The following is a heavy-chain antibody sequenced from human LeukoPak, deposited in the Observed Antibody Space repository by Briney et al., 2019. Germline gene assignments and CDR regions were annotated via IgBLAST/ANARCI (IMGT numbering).Heavy chain of an antibody. CDR2: IKQCGGER. CDR3: ASRADYGDRTAYFDY. D-gene: IGHD4-17*01. CDR1: GFTFRRHL. Sequence: GGSLRLSCAGAGFTFRRHLMKWVRQAPGKGLEWVANIKQCGGERYYVDVVKGRFTISRDDAKNSLYSQMKSLRADATAIYYCASRADYGDRTAYFDYWGQGTLVSVSS. J-gene: IGHJ4*02. V-gene: IGHV3-7*01.